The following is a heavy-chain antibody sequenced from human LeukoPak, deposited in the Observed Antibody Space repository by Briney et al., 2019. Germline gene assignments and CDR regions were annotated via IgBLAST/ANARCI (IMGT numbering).Heavy chain of an antibody. Sequence: PGGSLRLSCAASGFTFDDYGMSWVRQAPGKGLEWVSGINWNGGSTGYADSVKGRFTISRDNAKNSLYLQMNSLRAEDTALYYCARTNTEMATITWMENYMDVWGKGTTVTVSS. CDR3: ARTNTEMATITWMENYMDV. J-gene: IGHJ6*03. V-gene: IGHV3-20*04. D-gene: IGHD5-24*01. CDR2: INWNGGST. CDR1: GFTFDDYG.